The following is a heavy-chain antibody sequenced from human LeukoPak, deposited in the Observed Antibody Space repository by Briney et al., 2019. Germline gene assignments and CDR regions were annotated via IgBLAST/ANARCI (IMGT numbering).Heavy chain of an antibody. CDR3: ARWTPSKLVATIWEDPAFDY. CDR1: GYTFTSYG. J-gene: IGHJ4*02. Sequence: ASVKVSCKASGYTFTSYGINWVRQATGQGLEWMGWMNPNSGNTGYAQKFQGRVTMTRNTSIGTAYMELSSLRSEDTAVYYCARWTPSKLVATIWEDPAFDYWGQGTLVTVSS. V-gene: IGHV1-8*01. D-gene: IGHD5-12*01. CDR2: MNPNSGNT.